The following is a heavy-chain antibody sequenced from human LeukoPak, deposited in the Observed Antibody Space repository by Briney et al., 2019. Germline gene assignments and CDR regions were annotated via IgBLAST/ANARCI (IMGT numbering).Heavy chain of an antibody. J-gene: IGHJ4*02. V-gene: IGHV3-48*01. CDR1: GFTFSSYS. CDR3: ARIFYSVGVWFGEEEDY. Sequence: GGSLRLSCAASGFTFSSYSMNWVRQAPGKGLEWVSSISSSSSTIYYADSVKGRFTISRDNSKNTLYLQMNSLRAEDTAVYYCARIFYSVGVWFGEEEDYWGQGTLVTVSS. D-gene: IGHD3-10*01. CDR2: ISSSSSTI.